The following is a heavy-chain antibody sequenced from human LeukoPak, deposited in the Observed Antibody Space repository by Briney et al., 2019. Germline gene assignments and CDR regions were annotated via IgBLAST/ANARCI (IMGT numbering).Heavy chain of an antibody. CDR3: AKMVREFYTISYYFDY. Sequence: GSLRLSCAASGFIFSNYGMHWVRQAPGKGLEWVAVISYDGSNKYYADSVKGRFTISRDNSRNMLYLQMNSLRAEDTAVYYCAKMVREFYTISYYFDYWGQGTLVTVSS. J-gene: IGHJ4*02. V-gene: IGHV3-30*18. D-gene: IGHD2-8*01. CDR1: GFIFSNYG. CDR2: ISYDGSNK.